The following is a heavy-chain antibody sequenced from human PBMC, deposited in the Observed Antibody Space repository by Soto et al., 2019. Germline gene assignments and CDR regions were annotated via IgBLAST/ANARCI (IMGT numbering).Heavy chain of an antibody. CDR2: INPNSSGT. Sequence: ASVKVSCKASGYSLRTNYIHWVRQAPGRGLEWMGWINPNSSGTVYAQNFQGRVLMTRDTSLTTAYMQLNRLTSDDTAIYFCARDLIVDGPDNSGMDVWGQGTPVTVSS. CDR1: GYSLRTNY. D-gene: IGHD3-22*01. J-gene: IGHJ6*02. V-gene: IGHV1-2*02. CDR3: ARDLIVDGPDNSGMDV.